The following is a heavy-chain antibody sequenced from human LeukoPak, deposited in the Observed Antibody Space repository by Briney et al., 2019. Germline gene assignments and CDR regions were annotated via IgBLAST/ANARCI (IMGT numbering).Heavy chain of an antibody. CDR2: FYYTGST. Sequence: SETLSLTCTVSGGSISSSSYYWGWIRLPPGKGLEWLGGFYYTGSTYYNPSLKSRVTISIDTSKNQFSLKLSSVTAADTAVYYCARSFRYNWFDPWGQGTLVTVSS. CDR1: GGSISSSSYY. J-gene: IGHJ5*02. D-gene: IGHD3-10*01. V-gene: IGHV4-39*07. CDR3: ARSFRYNWFDP.